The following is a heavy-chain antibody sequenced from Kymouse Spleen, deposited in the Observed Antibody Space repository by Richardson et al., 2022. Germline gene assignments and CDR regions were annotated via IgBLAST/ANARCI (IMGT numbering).Heavy chain of an antibody. CDR3: AKDYSSSPFDY. CDR1: GFTFDDYA. Sequence: EVQLVESGGGLVQPGRSLRLSCAASGFTFDDYAMHWVRQAPGKGLEWVSGISWNSGSIGYADSVKGRFTISRDNAKNSLYLQMNSLRAEDTALYYCAKDYSSSPFDYWGQGTLVTVSS. V-gene: IGHV3-9*01. D-gene: IGHD6-13*01. CDR2: ISWNSGSI. J-gene: IGHJ4*02.